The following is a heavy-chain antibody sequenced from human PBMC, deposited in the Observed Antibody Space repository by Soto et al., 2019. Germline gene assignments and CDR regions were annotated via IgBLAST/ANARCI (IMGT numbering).Heavy chain of an antibody. CDR3: ARGAFDYGYGSDYNSHFDY. Sequence: ASVKVSCKASGYIFTSYGINWVRQAPGQGLEWMGWISLYIHNTHYAQKFQGRVTMTTDTSTSTVFMELRSLRSDDTAVYYCARGAFDYGYGSDYNSHFDYWGQGTLVTVSS. CDR1: GYIFTSYG. CDR2: ISLYIHNT. D-gene: IGHD3-10*01. J-gene: IGHJ4*02. V-gene: IGHV1-18*04.